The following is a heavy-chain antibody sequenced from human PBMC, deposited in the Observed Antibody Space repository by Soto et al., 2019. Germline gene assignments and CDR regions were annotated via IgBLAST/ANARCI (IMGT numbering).Heavy chain of an antibody. CDR2: TKPDGSET. CDR1: GFTFSGYW. D-gene: IGHD3-10*01. Sequence: PVGSLRLSCVASGFTFSGYWMSWVRQTPGKGLEWVTNTKPDGSETYYLDSVTGRFTISRDNVRNSLYLQMSSLRGDDTAVYYCARDDGCRSIDYWGQGALVTVSS. CDR3: ARDDGCRSIDY. J-gene: IGHJ4*02. V-gene: IGHV3-7*03.